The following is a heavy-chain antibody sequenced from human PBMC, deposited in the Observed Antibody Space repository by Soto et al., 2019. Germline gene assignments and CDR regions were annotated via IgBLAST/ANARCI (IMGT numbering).Heavy chain of an antibody. CDR3: ARDGVVLPAAPMGMDV. CDR2: LNLNSGIA. CDR1: GYTFTNYD. D-gene: IGHD2-2*01. V-gene: IGHV1-8*01. J-gene: IGHJ6*02. Sequence: EASVKVSCKASGYTFTNYDINWVRQAAGQGLEWMGWLNLNSGIAGYAHKFQGRVTMTRNTSISTAHMDLNSLRSDDTAVYYCARDGVVLPAAPMGMDVWGQGTPVTVSS.